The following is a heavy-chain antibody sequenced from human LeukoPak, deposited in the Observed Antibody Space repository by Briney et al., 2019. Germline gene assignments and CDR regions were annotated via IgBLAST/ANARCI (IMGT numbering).Heavy chain of an antibody. CDR1: GGSMRSYY. D-gene: IGHD3-22*01. V-gene: IGHV4-59*12. Sequence: SETLSLTCNVSGGSMRSYYWTWIRQSPGKGLEWIGHMFHSGITSYNPSLQSRVIISVDTSKNQFSLKLSSVTAADTAVYYCARGRSNGYYDSSGYYPRRTYYFDYWGQGTLVTVPS. CDR3: ARGRSNGYYDSSGYYPRRTYYFDY. CDR2: MFHSGIT. J-gene: IGHJ4*02.